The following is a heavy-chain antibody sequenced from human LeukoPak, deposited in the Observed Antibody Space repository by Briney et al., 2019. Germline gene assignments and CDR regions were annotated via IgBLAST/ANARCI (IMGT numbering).Heavy chain of an antibody. V-gene: IGHV1-2*02. CDR3: ARVVVPAAPLPGMDV. Sequence: ASVKVSCKASGYTFTGYYMHWVRQAPGQGLKWMGWINPNSGGTNYAQKFQGRVTMTRDTSISTAYMELSRLGSDDTAVYYCARVVVPAAPLPGMDVWGQGTSVTVSS. CDR2: INPNSGGT. CDR1: GYTFTGYY. D-gene: IGHD2-2*01. J-gene: IGHJ6*02.